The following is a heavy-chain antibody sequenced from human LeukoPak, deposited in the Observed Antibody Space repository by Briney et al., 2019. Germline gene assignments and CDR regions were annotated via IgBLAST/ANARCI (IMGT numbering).Heavy chain of an antibody. J-gene: IGHJ5*02. D-gene: IGHD5-18*01. CDR3: ATNLPGYSYGYWAA. Sequence: TTSETLSLTCTVSGGSMSNYYWNWIRQPPGKGLEWIGYMFYTGSGKYNPSLKSRVTISVDTSKRQISLKLTSVTTADTAVYYCATNLPGYSYGYWAAWGQGTLVTVSS. CDR2: MFYTGSG. CDR1: GGSMSNYY. V-gene: IGHV4-59*01.